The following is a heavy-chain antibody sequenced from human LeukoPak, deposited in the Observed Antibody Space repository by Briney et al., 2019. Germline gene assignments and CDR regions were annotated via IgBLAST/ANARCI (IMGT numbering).Heavy chain of an antibody. CDR1: SASISTAGYY. D-gene: IGHD3-22*01. V-gene: IGHV4-30-2*01. CDR3: ARGLDSSSWYTYDY. J-gene: IGHJ4*02. Sequence: SQTLSLTCTVSSASISTAGYYWSWIRQPPGKGLEWIGYIYHNENTYYNPSLESRVTISLDRSRNQFSLKLTSVTAADTAVYYCARGLDSSSWYTYDYWGQGTLVTVSS. CDR2: IYHNENT.